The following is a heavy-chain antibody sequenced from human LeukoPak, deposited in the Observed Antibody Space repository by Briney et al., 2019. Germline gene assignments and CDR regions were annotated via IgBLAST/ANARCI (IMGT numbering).Heavy chain of an antibody. V-gene: IGHV3-23*01. CDR3: AKEGQRVKGNWFHP. J-gene: IGHJ5*02. CDR1: GFTFSSYA. Sequence: GGSLRLSCAASGFTFSSYAMSWVRQAPGKGLEWVSAISGSGGRTYYADSVKGRSTISRDNSKNTLYLQMTSGSAADTAVYYCAKEGQRVKGNWFHPGGQGPLAPASS. D-gene: IGHD6-13*01. CDR2: ISGSGGRT.